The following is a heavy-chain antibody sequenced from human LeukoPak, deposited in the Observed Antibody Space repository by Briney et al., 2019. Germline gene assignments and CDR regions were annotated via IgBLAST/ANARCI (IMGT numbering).Heavy chain of an antibody. D-gene: IGHD2-15*01. J-gene: IGHJ6*03. CDR1: GFTFSSYA. V-gene: IGHV3-23*01. Sequence: GGSLRLSCAASGFTFSSYAMSWVRQAPGKGLEWVSAISGSGGSTYYADSVKGRFTISRDNSKNTLYLQMNSLRAEDTAVYYCAKWGRPRVRYCSGGSCYSGVYYYYYMDVWGKGTTVTVSS. CDR3: AKWGRPRVRYCSGGSCYSGVYYYYYMDV. CDR2: ISGSGGST.